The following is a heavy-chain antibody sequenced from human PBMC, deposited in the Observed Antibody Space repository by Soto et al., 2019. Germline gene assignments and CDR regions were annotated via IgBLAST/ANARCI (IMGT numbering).Heavy chain of an antibody. J-gene: IGHJ6*02. V-gene: IGHV1-69*13. CDR2: IIPIFGTA. D-gene: IGHD4-17*01. CDR1: GGTFSSYA. Sequence: SVKVSCKASGGTFSSYAISWVRQAPGQGLEWMGGIIPIFGTANYAQKFQGRVTITADESTGTAYMELSSLRAEDTAVYYCARDPVYPPDYGDFYYYGMDVWGQGTTVTVSS. CDR3: ARDPVYPPDYGDFYYYGMDV.